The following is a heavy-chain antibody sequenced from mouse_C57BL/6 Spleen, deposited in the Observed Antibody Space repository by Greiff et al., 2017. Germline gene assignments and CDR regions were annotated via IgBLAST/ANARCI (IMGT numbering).Heavy chain of an antibody. CDR2: ISDGGSYT. Sequence: EVQGAESGGGLVKPGGSLKLSCAASGFTFSSYAMSWVRQTPEKRLEWVATISDGGSYTYYPDNVKGRFTISRDNAKNNLYLQMSHLKSEDTAMYYCAREGTGTDYAMDYWGQGTSVTVSS. CDR3: AREGTGTDYAMDY. D-gene: IGHD4-1*01. V-gene: IGHV5-4*01. CDR1: GFTFSSYA. J-gene: IGHJ4*01.